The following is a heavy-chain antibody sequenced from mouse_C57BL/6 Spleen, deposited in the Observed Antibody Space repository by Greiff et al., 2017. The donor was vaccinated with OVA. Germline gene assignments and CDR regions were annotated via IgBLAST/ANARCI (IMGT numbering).Heavy chain of an antibody. V-gene: IGHV1-77*01. D-gene: IGHD2-4*01. J-gene: IGHJ4*01. CDR3: AREERDYDYDDGGYYYAMDY. CDR2: IGPGSGST. CDR1: GYTFTDYY. Sequence: VQLVESGAELVKPGASVKISCKASGYTFTDYYINWVKQRPGQGLEWIGKIGPGSGSTYYNEKFKGKATLTADKSSSTAYMQLSSLTSEDSAVYFCAREERDYDYDDGGYYYAMDYWGQGTSVTVSS.